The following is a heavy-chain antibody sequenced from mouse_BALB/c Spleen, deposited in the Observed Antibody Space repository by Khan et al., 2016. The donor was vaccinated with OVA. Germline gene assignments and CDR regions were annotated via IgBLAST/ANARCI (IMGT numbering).Heavy chain of an antibody. D-gene: IGHD2-14*01. CDR1: GFSLSRYN. Sequence: QVQLKESGPGLVAPSQSLSITCTVSGFSLSRYNIHWVRQPPGKGLEWLGMIWGGGGTDYNSNLKSRLSISKDNSNSQVFLKMSRLQTDDTAMYYCARAYYGYDGYYAMDYWGQGTSVTVSS. CDR3: ARAYYGYDGYYAMDY. J-gene: IGHJ4*01. CDR2: IWGGGGT. V-gene: IGHV2-6-4*01.